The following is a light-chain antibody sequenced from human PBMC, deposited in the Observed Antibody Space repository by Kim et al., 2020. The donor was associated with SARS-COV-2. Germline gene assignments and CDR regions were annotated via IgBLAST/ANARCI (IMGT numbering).Light chain of an antibody. CDR1: SSNIGAGYD. V-gene: IGLV1-40*01. J-gene: IGLJ3*02. CDR3: QSYDSSLSGSGV. Sequence: RVTFSCTGSSSNIGAGYDVHWDQQLPGTDPKLLIYGNSNRPEGVPDRFSGSKSGTSACLAITGLQAEDEADYYCQSYDSSLSGSGVFGGGTQLTVL. CDR2: GNS.